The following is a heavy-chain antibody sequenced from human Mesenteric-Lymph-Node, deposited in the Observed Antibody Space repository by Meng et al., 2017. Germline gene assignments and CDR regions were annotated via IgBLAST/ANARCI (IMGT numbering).Heavy chain of an antibody. D-gene: IGHD7-27*01. V-gene: IGHV4-39*01. Sequence: HLQESGPGLVKPSETLSLTCTVSGGSISSSSYYWGWIRQPPGKGLEWIGSIYYSGSTYYNPSLKSRVTISVDTSKNQFSLKLSSVTAADTAVYYCASPLGILGIVDLWGRGTLVTVSS. J-gene: IGHJ2*01. CDR1: GGSISSSSYY. CDR2: IYYSGST. CDR3: ASPLGILGIVDL.